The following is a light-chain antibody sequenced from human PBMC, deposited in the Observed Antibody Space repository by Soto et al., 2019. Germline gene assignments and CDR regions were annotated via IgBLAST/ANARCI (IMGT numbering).Light chain of an antibody. CDR1: SSDVGGYNY. J-gene: IGLJ3*02. CDR3: CSYRGTYTWV. CDR2: DVS. Sequence: QSVLTQPRSVSGSPEQSVTISCTGTSSDVGGYNYVSWYQHHPGKAPKVMIYDVSKRPSGVPDRFSGSKSGNTASLTISGLQAEDEADYYCCSYRGTYTWVFGGGTKLTVL. V-gene: IGLV2-11*01.